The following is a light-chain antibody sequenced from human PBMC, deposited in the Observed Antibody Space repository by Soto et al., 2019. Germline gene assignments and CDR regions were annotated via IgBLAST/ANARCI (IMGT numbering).Light chain of an antibody. CDR2: LGS. Sequence: DIVMTQSPLSLPVTPGEPASTSCRSSQSLLHSNGYNYLHWYLQKPGQSPQLLIYLGSNRASGVPDRFSGSGSGTDFTLKISRVEAEDVGVYYCMQALQTPSTFGQGTKVDI. CDR3: MQALQTPST. J-gene: IGKJ1*01. V-gene: IGKV2-28*01. CDR1: QSLLHSNGYNY.